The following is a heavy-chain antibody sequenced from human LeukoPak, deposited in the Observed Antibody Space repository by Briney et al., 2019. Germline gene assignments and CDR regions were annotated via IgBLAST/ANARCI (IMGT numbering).Heavy chain of an antibody. V-gene: IGHV1-2*02. D-gene: IGHD6-19*01. Sequence: GASVKVSCKASGYTFTGYYMHWVRQAPGQGLEWMGWINPNSGGTNYAQKFQGRVTMTRDTSISTAYMELSRLRSDDTAVYYCARDPSVAPPGYFDYWGQGTLVTVSP. J-gene: IGHJ4*02. CDR1: GYTFTGYY. CDR3: ARDPSVAPPGYFDY. CDR2: INPNSGGT.